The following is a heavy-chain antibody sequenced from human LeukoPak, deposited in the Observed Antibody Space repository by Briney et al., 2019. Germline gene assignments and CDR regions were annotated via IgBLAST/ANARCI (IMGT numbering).Heavy chain of an antibody. V-gene: IGHV3-23*01. J-gene: IGHJ4*02. CDR3: AKAPGSNYYSSSDY. Sequence: PGGSLRLSCAASGFALSNYAMNWVRQAPGKGLEWVSVISGSEGSTYYADSVKGRFTISRDSSKNTLFLQMNSLRAEDTAVYYCAKAPGSNYYSSSDYWGQGTLVTVSS. CDR1: GFALSNYA. CDR2: ISGSEGST. D-gene: IGHD2-15*01.